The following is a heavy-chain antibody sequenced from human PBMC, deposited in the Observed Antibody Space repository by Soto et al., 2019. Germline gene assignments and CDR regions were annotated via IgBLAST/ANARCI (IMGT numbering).Heavy chain of an antibody. J-gene: IGHJ6*02. CDR3: ERNYRGHAMYV. Sequence: ASVEVSCKTSGYTFTAYHIHWVRQAPGQGLEGMGWINPNSGGADYAQKFEGRVTMTRDTSISTVYMVLSRLGSDDTALYYCERNYRGHAMYVWGQATTLAVS. V-gene: IGHV1-2*02. D-gene: IGHD3-16*02. CDR1: GYTFTAYH. CDR2: INPNSGGA.